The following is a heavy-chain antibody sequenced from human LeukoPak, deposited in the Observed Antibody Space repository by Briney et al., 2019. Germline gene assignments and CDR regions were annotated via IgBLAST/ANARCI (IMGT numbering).Heavy chain of an antibody. CDR1: GGSINRNSFY. Sequence: SETLSLTCTVSGGSINRNSFYWGWIRQSPGKGLEWVGNVYSSGSTHYNPSLKSRVTISVDTYKNQFSLKLSSVTAADTAVYYCATVGGFYYHYFDSWGQGALVTVSS. CDR3: ATVGGFYYHYFDS. D-gene: IGHD3-22*01. CDR2: VYSSGST. J-gene: IGHJ4*02. V-gene: IGHV4-39*01.